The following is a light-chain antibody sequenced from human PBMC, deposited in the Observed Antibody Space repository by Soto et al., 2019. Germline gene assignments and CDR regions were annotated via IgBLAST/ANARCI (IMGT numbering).Light chain of an antibody. Sequence: QSALTQPASVSGSPGQSISISCTGTTNDVGFYSLVSWFQQHPGKAPKLIIYEVTERPSGVSSRFSGSKSGNTASLTISGLQAEDEADYYCCSYSDTNTYVFGSGTKLTVL. J-gene: IGLJ6*01. CDR1: TNDVGFYSL. CDR2: EVT. CDR3: CSYSDTNTYV. V-gene: IGLV2-23*02.